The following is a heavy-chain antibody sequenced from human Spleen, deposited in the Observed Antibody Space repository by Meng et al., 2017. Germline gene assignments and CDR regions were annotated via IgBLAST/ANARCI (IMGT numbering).Heavy chain of an antibody. D-gene: IGHD1-1*01. Sequence: SVKVSCKTSGYAFTSYCIHWARQAPGQGLECMGDIIPRFGTTNYAQKFQGRVTITADKSTSTAYMELSSLRPEDTAVYYCARVQGAGEGFDYWGHGTLVTVSS. CDR3: ARVQGAGEGFDY. CDR1: GYAFTSYC. CDR2: IIPRFGTT. V-gene: IGHV1-69*06. J-gene: IGHJ4*01.